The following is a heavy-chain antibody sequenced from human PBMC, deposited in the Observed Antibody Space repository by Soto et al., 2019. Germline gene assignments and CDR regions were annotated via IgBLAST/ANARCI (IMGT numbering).Heavy chain of an antibody. CDR1: GFTFSSYS. D-gene: IGHD2-15*01. V-gene: IGHV3-48*04. J-gene: IGHJ6*02. CDR2: IGSSGTTI. CDR3: AKSYCSGGSCYLAYYYYGMDV. Sequence: GGSLRLSSAASGFTFSSYSMSWIRQAPGKGLEWVSYIGSSGTTIYYADSVKGRFTISRDNARNSLYLQMNSLRAEDTALYYCAKSYCSGGSCYLAYYYYGMDVWGQGTTVTVSS.